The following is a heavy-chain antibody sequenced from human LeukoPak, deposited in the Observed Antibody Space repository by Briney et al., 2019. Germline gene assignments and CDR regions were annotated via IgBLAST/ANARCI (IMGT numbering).Heavy chain of an antibody. D-gene: IGHD3-16*01. CDR1: GGSISSGDYY. V-gene: IGHV4-30-4*08. J-gene: IGHJ5*02. Sequence: SETLSLTCTVSGGSISSGDYYWSWIRQPPGKGLEWIGYIYYSGSTYYNPSLKSRVTISVDTSKNQFSLKLSSVTAADTAVYYCARDNDYTNWFDPWGQGTLVTVSS. CDR3: ARDNDYTNWFDP. CDR2: IYYSGST.